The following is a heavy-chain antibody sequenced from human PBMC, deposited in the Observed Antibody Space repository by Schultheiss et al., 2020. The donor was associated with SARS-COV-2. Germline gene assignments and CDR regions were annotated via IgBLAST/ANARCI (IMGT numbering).Heavy chain of an antibody. CDR3: ASATYYYGSGSYYLLDY. CDR2: ISGSGGST. Sequence: GGSLRLSCAASGFTFSSYAMSWVRQAPGKGLEWVSAISGSGGSTYYADSVKGRFTISRDNSKNTLYLQMNSLRAEDTAVYYCASATYYYGSGSYYLLDYWGQGTLVTVSS. CDR1: GFTFSSYA. J-gene: IGHJ4*02. V-gene: IGHV3-23*01. D-gene: IGHD3-10*01.